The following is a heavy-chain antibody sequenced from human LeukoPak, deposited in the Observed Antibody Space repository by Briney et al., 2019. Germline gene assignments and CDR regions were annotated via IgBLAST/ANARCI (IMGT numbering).Heavy chain of an antibody. J-gene: IGHJ4*02. CDR1: GYTFTSYD. CDR3: ARYVDTAMVSDY. CDR2: MNPNSGNT. Sequence: ASVKVSRKASGYTFTSYDINWVRQATGQGLEWMGWMNPNSGNTGYAQKFQGRVTMTRNTSISTAYMELSSLRSKDTAVYYCARYVDTAMVSDYWGQGTLVTVSS. D-gene: IGHD5-18*01. V-gene: IGHV1-8*01.